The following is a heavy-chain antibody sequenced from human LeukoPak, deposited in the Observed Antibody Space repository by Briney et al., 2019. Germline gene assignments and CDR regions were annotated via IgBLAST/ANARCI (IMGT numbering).Heavy chain of an antibody. D-gene: IGHD1-26*01. CDR1: GYTFTSYG. CDR2: ISAYNGNT. V-gene: IGHV1-18*01. CDR3: ARVVGATLKDSFDY. J-gene: IGHJ4*02. Sequence: ASVKVSCKSSGYTFTSYGISWVRQAPGQGLELMGLISAYNGNTNYAQKLQGKVTMTTDTSTTTAYMELRSLRSDDTAVYYCARVVGATLKDSFDYWGQGTLVTVSS.